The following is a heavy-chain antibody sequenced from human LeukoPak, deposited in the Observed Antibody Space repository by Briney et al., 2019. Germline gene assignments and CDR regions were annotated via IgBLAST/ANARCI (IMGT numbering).Heavy chain of an antibody. Sequence: GGPLRLPCTVSVFTFSRYAISGARQSPGKAREWVSDISGSGGSTYYADSVKGRFTIASDNSKNTLYLKMISLRAEDTDVYYCAKGAHIVVVTAILDYWGQGTLVTVSS. D-gene: IGHD2-21*02. CDR1: VFTFSRYA. CDR3: AKGAHIVVVTAILDY. J-gene: IGHJ4*02. CDR2: ISGSGGST. V-gene: IGHV3-23*01.